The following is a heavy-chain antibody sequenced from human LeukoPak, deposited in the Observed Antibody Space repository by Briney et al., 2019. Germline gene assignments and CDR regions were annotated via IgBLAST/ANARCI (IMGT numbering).Heavy chain of an antibody. Sequence: GGSLRLSCAASAFAFSTYAMSWVRQAPGKGLEWVSVIGRSGGGTYYADSVKGRFTISRDNSKDTLILQMHSLRPGDTAVYYCVREDTPATANYWGQGTLVTISS. CDR2: IGRSGGGT. D-gene: IGHD2-21*02. V-gene: IGHV3-23*01. J-gene: IGHJ4*02. CDR3: VREDTPATANY. CDR1: AFAFSTYA.